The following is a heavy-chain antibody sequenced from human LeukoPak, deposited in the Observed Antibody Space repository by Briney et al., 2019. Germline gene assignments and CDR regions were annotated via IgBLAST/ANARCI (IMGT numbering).Heavy chain of an antibody. V-gene: IGHV3-30*04. Sequence: GGSLRLSCAASGFTFSNYAMHWVRQAPGKGLEWVAFISYHGSNKYYADSVKGRFTISRDNAKNSLYLQMSSLRAEDTAFYYCAKGMLSGYDLYAFDIWGQGTMVTVSS. J-gene: IGHJ3*02. CDR2: ISYHGSNK. D-gene: IGHD5-12*01. CDR1: GFTFSNYA. CDR3: AKGMLSGYDLYAFDI.